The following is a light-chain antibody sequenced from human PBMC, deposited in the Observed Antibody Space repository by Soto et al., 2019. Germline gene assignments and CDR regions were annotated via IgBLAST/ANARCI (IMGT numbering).Light chain of an antibody. Sequence: QSALTQPASVSGSPGQSITISCTGTSSDVGGYNYVSWYQQHPGKAPKLMMYEVNNRPSAVSNRFSGSRSDNTASLTISGLQAEDEADYYCSSYTSTTTYVFGTGTKVTVL. CDR1: SSDVGGYNY. CDR3: SSYTSTTTYV. J-gene: IGLJ1*01. V-gene: IGLV2-14*01. CDR2: EVN.